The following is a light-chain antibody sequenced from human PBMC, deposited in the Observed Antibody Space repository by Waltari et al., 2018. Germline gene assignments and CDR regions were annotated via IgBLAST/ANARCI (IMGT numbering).Light chain of an antibody. CDR1: QSVSRH. Sequence: DIVLTQSPATLSLSPGESGTLSCRASQSVSRHLAWYQQKPGQAPRLLIYGTSARATGIPSRFRGSGSGKEFTLTISSLQSEDSAVYYCQQYETFGQGTKVEIK. J-gene: IGKJ1*01. V-gene: IGKV3-15*01. CDR2: GTS. CDR3: QQYET.